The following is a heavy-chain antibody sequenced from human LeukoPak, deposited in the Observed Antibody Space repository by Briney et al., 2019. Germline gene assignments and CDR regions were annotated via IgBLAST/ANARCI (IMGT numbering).Heavy chain of an antibody. CDR1: GFTFSDYY. Sequence: GGSLRLSCAASGFTFSDYYMNWIRQAPGKGLEWVSYISNSGTIISYADSVKGRFTISRDNTKNSLYLQMNSLRAEDTAVYYCASSGSSIDYWGQGTLVTVSS. CDR2: ISNSGTII. V-gene: IGHV3-11*04. J-gene: IGHJ4*02. CDR3: ASSGSSIDY. D-gene: IGHD3-10*01.